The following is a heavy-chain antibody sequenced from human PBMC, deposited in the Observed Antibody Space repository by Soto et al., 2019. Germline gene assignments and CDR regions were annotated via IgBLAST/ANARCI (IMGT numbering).Heavy chain of an antibody. Sequence: KTSETLSLTCTVSGGSISSSSYYWGWIRQPPGKGLEWIGSIYYSGSTYYNPSLKSRVTISVDTSKNQFSLKLSSVTAADTAVYYCARQSGLEWLSAVDYFDYWGQGTLVTVSS. V-gene: IGHV4-39*01. J-gene: IGHJ4*02. D-gene: IGHD3-3*01. CDR2: IYYSGST. CDR1: GGSISSSSYY. CDR3: ARQSGLEWLSAVDYFDY.